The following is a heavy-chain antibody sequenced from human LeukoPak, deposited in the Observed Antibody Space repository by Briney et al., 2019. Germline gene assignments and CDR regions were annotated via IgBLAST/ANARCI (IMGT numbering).Heavy chain of an antibody. V-gene: IGHV4-39*02. D-gene: IGHD5-18*01. CDR2: IYYSGST. Sequence: SETLSLTCTVSGGSISSSSYYWGLIRQPPGKGLEWIGSIYYSGSTYYNPSLKSRVTISVDTSKNQFSLKLSSVTAADTAVYYCARDRGYSYGWFSPDAFDIWGQGTMVTVSS. J-gene: IGHJ3*02. CDR3: ARDRGYSYGWFSPDAFDI. CDR1: GGSISSSSYY.